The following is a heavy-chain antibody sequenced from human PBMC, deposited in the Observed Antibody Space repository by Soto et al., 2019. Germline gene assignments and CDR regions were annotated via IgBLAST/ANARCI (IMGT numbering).Heavy chain of an antibody. CDR2: ISGSGGST. Sequence: EVQLLGSGGGLVQPGGSLRLSCAASGFTFSSYTMSWVRQAPGKGLEWVSAISGSGGSTYYADSVKGRFTISRGNSKNTLYLQMNSLRAEDTAVYYCAKGEITMIVVVEYFQHWGQGTLVTVSS. V-gene: IGHV3-23*01. J-gene: IGHJ1*01. D-gene: IGHD3-22*01. CDR3: AKGEITMIVVVEYFQH. CDR1: GFTFSSYT.